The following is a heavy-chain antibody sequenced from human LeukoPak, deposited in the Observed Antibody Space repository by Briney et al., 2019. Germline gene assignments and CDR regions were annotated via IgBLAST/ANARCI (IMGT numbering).Heavy chain of an antibody. CDR2: INHSGST. V-gene: IGHV4-34*01. Sequence: SETLSLTCTVSGGSFSGYYWSWIRQPPGKGLEWIGEINHSGSTYYNPSLKTRVIISVDTSKNQFSLRLSSVIAAGTAVYYCARGGGHSAYNYYYMDVWGKGTTVTVSS. CDR1: GGSFSGYY. CDR3: ARGGGHSAYNYYYMDV. D-gene: IGHD5-12*01. J-gene: IGHJ6*03.